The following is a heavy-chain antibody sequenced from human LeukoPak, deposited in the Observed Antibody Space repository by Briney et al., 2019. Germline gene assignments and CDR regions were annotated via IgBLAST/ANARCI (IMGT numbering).Heavy chain of an antibody. V-gene: IGHV4-31*03. CDR1: GSSISSGGYY. D-gene: IGHD2-15*01. Sequence: TLSLTCTVSGSSISSGGYYWSWIRQHPGKGLEWIGYIYYSGSTYYNPSLKSRLTISVDTSKNQFSLKLSSVTAADTAVYYCARGGYCSGGSCYLAWFDPWGQGTLVTVSS. CDR2: IYYSGST. CDR3: ARGGYCSGGSCYLAWFDP. J-gene: IGHJ5*02.